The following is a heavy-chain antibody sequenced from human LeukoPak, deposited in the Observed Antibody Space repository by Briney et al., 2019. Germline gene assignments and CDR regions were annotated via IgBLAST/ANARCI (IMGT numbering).Heavy chain of an antibody. Sequence: GGSLRLSCAASGFTVSSNYMSWVRQAPGKGLEWVSVIYSGGSTYYADSVKGRFTISRDNSKNTLYLQMNSLGAEDTAVYYCARGSDTAMVTPDYWGQGTLVTVSS. CDR1: GFTVSSNY. CDR2: IYSGGST. D-gene: IGHD5-18*01. CDR3: ARGSDTAMVTPDY. V-gene: IGHV3-66*01. J-gene: IGHJ4*02.